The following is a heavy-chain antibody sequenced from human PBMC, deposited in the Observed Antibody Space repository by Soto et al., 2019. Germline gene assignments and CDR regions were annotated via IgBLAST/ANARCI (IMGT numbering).Heavy chain of an antibody. D-gene: IGHD1-26*01. CDR3: ASERYSGSYLGAFDN. J-gene: IGHJ3*02. CDR1: GFTFSSYW. Sequence: GGSLRLSCAASGFTFSSYWMHWVRQAPGKGLVWVSRINSDGSSTSYADSVKGRFTISRDNAKNTLYLQMNSLRAEDTAVYYWASERYSGSYLGAFDNWGQGTMVTVSS. CDR2: INSDGSST. V-gene: IGHV3-74*01.